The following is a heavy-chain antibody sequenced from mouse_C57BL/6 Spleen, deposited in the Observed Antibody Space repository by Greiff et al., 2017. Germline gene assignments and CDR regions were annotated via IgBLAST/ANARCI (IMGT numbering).Heavy chain of an antibody. D-gene: IGHD1-1*01. Sequence: QVQLQQPGAELVKPGASVKLSCKASGYTFTSYWMHWVKQRPGQGLEWIGMIHPNSGSTTYNEKFKSKATLTVDKSSSTAYMQLSSLPSEDSAVYYCAREPYYYGSSYDWYFDVWGTGTTVTVSS. CDR2: IHPNSGST. V-gene: IGHV1-64*01. CDR3: AREPYYYGSSYDWYFDV. CDR1: GYTFTSYW. J-gene: IGHJ1*03.